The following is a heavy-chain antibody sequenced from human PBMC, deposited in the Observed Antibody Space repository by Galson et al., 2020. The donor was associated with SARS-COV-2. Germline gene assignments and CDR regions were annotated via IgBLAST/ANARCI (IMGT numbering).Heavy chain of an antibody. Sequence: GESLKISCAASGFTFSTYGMHWVRQAPGKGLEWVATTSYDGSNKYYADSVKGRFTISRDNSKNTLYLQMNSLRPEDTAVYYCAKDPSVAVLRSCHTFDIWGQETMVTVSS. V-gene: IGHV3-30*18. CDR3: AKDPSVAVLRSCHTFDI. CDR1: GFTFSTYG. CDR2: TSYDGSNK. D-gene: IGHD2-21*01. J-gene: IGHJ3*02.